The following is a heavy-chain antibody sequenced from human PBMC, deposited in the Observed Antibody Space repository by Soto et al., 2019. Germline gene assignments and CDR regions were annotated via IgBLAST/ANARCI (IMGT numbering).Heavy chain of an antibody. D-gene: IGHD3-10*01. CDR3: ARVRVSDASGIYYNVPFDY. CDR1: GYTFSNYP. CDR2: IHTGNGNT. Sequence: QVQLVQSGAEVKKPGASVKISCKASGYTFSNYPIHWVRQAPGHRLEWLGWIHTGNGNTKYSQNSRARVTITRDTSASTAYMELSSLRSEDTAVYYCARVRVSDASGIYYNVPFDYWGQGTLVTVSS. V-gene: IGHV1-3*04. J-gene: IGHJ4*02.